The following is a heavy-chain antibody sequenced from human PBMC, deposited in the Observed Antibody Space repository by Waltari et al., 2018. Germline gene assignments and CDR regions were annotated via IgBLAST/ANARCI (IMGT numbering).Heavy chain of an antibody. CDR3: ARGWGLNAFDI. V-gene: IGHV4-39*07. J-gene: IGHJ3*02. CDR1: GGSISSSSYY. CDR2: IYYSGST. D-gene: IGHD2-21*01. Sequence: QLQLQESGPGLVKPSETLSLTCTVSGGSISSSSYYWGWIRQPPGKGLEWIGSIYYSGSTYYNPSLKSRVTISVDTSKNQFSRKLSSVTAADTAVYYCARGWGLNAFDIWGQGTMVTVSS.